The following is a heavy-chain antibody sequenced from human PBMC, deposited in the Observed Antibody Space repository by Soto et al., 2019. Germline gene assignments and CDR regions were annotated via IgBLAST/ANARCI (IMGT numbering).Heavy chain of an antibody. V-gene: IGHV5-51*01. Sequence: GEFLKISCKGHGYSFPNYWIGWVRQLPGKGLEWMWMIYLADSDTTYSPPFQGRVTISADKSISTDYLQWSSLKASDTAMYYCARMDSSGLGIDYWGQGTLVTVSS. CDR3: ARMDSSGLGIDY. J-gene: IGHJ4*02. D-gene: IGHD3-22*01. CDR2: IYLADSDT. CDR1: GYSFPNYW.